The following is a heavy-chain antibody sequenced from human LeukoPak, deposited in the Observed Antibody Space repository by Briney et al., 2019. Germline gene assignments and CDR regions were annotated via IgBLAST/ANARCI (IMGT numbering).Heavy chain of an antibody. CDR3: AREYGYDILTGYLYGMDV. CDR2: IYYSGST. J-gene: IGHJ6*02. D-gene: IGHD3-9*01. CDR1: GGSISSYY. Sequence: KPSETLSLTCTVSGGSISSYYWSWIRQHPGKGLEWIGYIYYSGSTYYNPSLKSRVTISVDTSKNQFSLKLSSVTAADTAVYYCAREYGYDILTGYLYGMDVWGQGTTVTVSS. V-gene: IGHV4-59*06.